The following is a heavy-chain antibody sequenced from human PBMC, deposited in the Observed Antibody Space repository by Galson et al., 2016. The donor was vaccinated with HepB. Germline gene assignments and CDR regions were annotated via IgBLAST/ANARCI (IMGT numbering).Heavy chain of an antibody. D-gene: IGHD2/OR15-2a*01. J-gene: IGHJ4*02. CDR2: IYSGGST. CDR3: ARDPGPLTFCRGV. CDR1: GFTVGNNY. V-gene: IGHV3-66*02. Sequence: SLRLSCAASGFTVGNNYMSWVRQAPGRGLEWVSVIYSGGSTSYAASVKGRFTTSRDGSKNTVYLQMNDLRTEDTAVYFCARDPGPLTFCRGVWGQGALVIVSS.